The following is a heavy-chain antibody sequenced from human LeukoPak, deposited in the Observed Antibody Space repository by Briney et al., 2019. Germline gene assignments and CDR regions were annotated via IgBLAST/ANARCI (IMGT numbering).Heavy chain of an antibody. CDR3: ARQEYCSGGSCYTWFDP. J-gene: IGHJ5*02. Sequence: GESLKISCKGSGYSFTSYWIGWVRQMPGKGLEWMGIIYPGDSDTRYSPPFQGQVTISADKSISTAYLQWSSLKASDTAIYYCARQEYCSGGSCYTWFDPWGQGTLVIVSS. D-gene: IGHD2-15*01. CDR2: IYPGDSDT. CDR1: GYSFTSYW. V-gene: IGHV5-51*01.